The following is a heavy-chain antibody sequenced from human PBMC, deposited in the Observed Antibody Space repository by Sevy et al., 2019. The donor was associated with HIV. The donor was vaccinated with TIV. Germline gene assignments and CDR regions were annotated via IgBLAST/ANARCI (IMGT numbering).Heavy chain of an antibody. V-gene: IGHV3-7*01. CDR2: IKEDGSGR. D-gene: IGHD6-6*01. CDR1: GFTFGSYW. CDR3: ALLYSSSSGRGLDN. J-gene: IGHJ4*02. Sequence: GGCLRLSCAASGFTFGSYWMTWVRQAPGKGLEWVANIKEDGSGRFYVDSVRGRFAFSRDNAKKTLYLQMNNLRGEDTALYYCALLYSSSSGRGLDNWGQGALVTVSS.